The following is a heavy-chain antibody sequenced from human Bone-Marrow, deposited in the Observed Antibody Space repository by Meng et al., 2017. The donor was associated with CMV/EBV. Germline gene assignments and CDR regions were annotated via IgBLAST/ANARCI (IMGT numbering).Heavy chain of an antibody. CDR3: AREVGATTY. CDR2: IDQHGSEK. Sequence: GGSLRLSCGASGFSFSDSWMSWVRQAPGKGLEWVANIDQHGSEKYYADSVKGRFTISRDNAKNSLYLQMNSLRAEDTAVYYCAREVGATTYWGQGTLVTVSS. J-gene: IGHJ4*02. CDR1: GFSFSDSW. D-gene: IGHD1-26*01. V-gene: IGHV3-7*01.